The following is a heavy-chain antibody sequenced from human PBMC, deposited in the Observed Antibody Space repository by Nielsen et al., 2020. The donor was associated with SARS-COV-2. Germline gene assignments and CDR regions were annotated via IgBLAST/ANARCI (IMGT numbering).Heavy chain of an antibody. J-gene: IGHJ4*02. CDR3: ASLYGDYSHGY. Sequence: GGSLRLSYAASGFTFSSYWMSWVRQAPGKGLEWVANIKQDGSEKYYVDSVKGRFTISRDNAKNSLYLQMNSLRAEDTALYHCASLYGDYSHGYWCQGTLVTVSS. V-gene: IGHV3-7*03. D-gene: IGHD4-17*01. CDR2: IKQDGSEK. CDR1: GFTFSSYW.